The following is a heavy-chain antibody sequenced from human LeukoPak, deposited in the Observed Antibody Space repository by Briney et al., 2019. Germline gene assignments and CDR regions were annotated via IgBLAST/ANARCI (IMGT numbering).Heavy chain of an antibody. D-gene: IGHD2-15*01. CDR2: ISYNGGST. J-gene: IGHJ4*02. CDR3: ARDREYCSGGSCYPGGYFDY. CDR1: GFTFSTCA. V-gene: IGHV3-23*01. Sequence: GGSLRLSCAASGFTFSTCAMSWVRQAPGKGLEWVSGISYNGGSTYYADSVKGRFTISRDNSKNTLYLQMNSLRAEDTAVYYCARDREYCSGGSCYPGGYFDYWGQGTLVTVSS.